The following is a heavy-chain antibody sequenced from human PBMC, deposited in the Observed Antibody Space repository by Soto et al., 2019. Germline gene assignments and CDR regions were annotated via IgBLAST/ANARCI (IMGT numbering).Heavy chain of an antibody. CDR1: GGSFSGYY. J-gene: IGHJ1*01. CDR2: INHSGST. CDR3: AGGTHRKQLAY. D-gene: IGHD1-1*01. Sequence: SETLSLTCAVYGGSFSGYYWSWIRQPPGKGLEWIGEINHSGSTNYNPSLKSRVTISVDRSKNQFSLKLSSVTAADTAVFYCAGGTHRKQLAYCGQGTLVPVSS. V-gene: IGHV4-34*01.